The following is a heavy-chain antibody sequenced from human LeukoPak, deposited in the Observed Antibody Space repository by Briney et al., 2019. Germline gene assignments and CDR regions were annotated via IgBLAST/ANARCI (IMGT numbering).Heavy chain of an antibody. CDR3: ARDSGDSGSYLPDY. Sequence: ASVKVSCKASGYTFISYAMHWVRQAPGQRLEWMGWINAGNGNTKYSQKFQGRVTITRDTSASTAYMELSSLRSEDTALYYCARDSGDSGSYLPDYWGQGTLVTVSS. CDR1: GYTFISYA. J-gene: IGHJ4*02. D-gene: IGHD1-26*01. CDR2: INAGNGNT. V-gene: IGHV1-3*01.